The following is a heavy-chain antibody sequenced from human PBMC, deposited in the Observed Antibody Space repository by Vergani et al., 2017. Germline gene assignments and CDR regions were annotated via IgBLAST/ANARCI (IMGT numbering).Heavy chain of an antibody. Sequence: EVQLLESGGGLVKPGGSLRLSCAASGFTFSSYSMNWVRQAPGKGLEWVSSISSSSSYIYYADSVKGRFTITRDNAKNSLYLQMNSLRAEDTAVYYCAGDKGVGATAGVFDYWGQGTLVTVSS. CDR3: AGDKGVGATAGVFDY. CDR2: ISSSSSYI. D-gene: IGHD1-26*01. V-gene: IGHV3-21*01. CDR1: GFTFSSYS. J-gene: IGHJ4*02.